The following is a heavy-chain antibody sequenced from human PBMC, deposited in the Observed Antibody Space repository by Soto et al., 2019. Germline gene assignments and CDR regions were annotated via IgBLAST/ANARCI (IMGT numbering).Heavy chain of an antibody. CDR3: ARAPIYCTNGVCYEAYYYYGMDV. D-gene: IGHD2-8*01. V-gene: IGHV4-31*03. J-gene: IGHJ6*02. Sequence: NPSETLSLTCTVSGGSISSGGYYWSWIRQHPGKGLEWIGYIYYSGSTYYNPSLKSRVTISVDTSKNQFSLKLSSVTAADTAVYYCARAPIYCTNGVCYEAYYYYGMDVWGQGTTVTVSS. CDR1: GGSISSGGYY. CDR2: IYYSGST.